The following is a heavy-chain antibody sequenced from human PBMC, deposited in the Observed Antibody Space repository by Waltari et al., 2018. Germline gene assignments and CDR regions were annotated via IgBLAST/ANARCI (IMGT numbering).Heavy chain of an antibody. CDR2: IYYSGST. J-gene: IGHJ4*02. CDR1: GGSMRSSSYY. Sequence: LQLPESGPGLVKPSETLSLTCTVSGGSMRSSSYYWGWIRPPPGKGLEWIGNIYYSGSTYYNPSRKSRDTRSVDTAKNQFSVKLSSVTAADTAVYYWALTDYSKDYWGQGTLVTVSS. CDR3: ALTDYSKDY. D-gene: IGHD4-4*01. V-gene: IGHV4-39*01.